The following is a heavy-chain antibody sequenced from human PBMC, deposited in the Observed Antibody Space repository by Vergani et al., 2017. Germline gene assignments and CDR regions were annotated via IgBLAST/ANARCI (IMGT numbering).Heavy chain of an antibody. J-gene: IGHJ4*02. CDR2: IKQDGSEK. CDR3: ARVPLAVAGTYVDY. V-gene: IGHV3-7*03. Sequence: EVQLVESGGGLVQPGGSLRLSCAASGFTFSSYWMSWVRQAPGKGLEWVANIKQDGSEKYYVDSVKGRFTISRDNAKNSLYLQMNSLRAEDTAVYYCARVPLAVAGTYVDYWGQGTLVTGSS. D-gene: IGHD6-19*01. CDR1: GFTFSSYW.